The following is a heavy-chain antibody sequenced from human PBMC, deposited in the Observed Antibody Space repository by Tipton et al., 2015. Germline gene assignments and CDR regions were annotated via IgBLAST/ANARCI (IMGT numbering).Heavy chain of an antibody. D-gene: IGHD6-6*01. CDR2: IYPGDSDT. CDR3: ARHGSIGARQNWFDP. V-gene: IGHV5-51*01. CDR1: GYSFSTYW. Sequence: QLVQSGAEVKKPGESLKISCKGSGYSFSTYWIGWVRQMPGKGLEWMGIIYPGDSDTRYSLSFQGQVTISADKSISTVYLQWNSLKASDSGMYYCARHGSIGARQNWFDPWGQGTLVTVSS. J-gene: IGHJ5*02.